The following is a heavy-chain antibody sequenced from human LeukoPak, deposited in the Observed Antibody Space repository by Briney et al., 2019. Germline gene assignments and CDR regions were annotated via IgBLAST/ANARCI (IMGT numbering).Heavy chain of an antibody. CDR2: INPNSGGT. D-gene: IGHD1-26*01. V-gene: IGHV1-2*02. Sequence: ASVKVSCKASGYTFTGYYMHWVRQAPGQGLEWMGWINPNSGGTNYAQKFQGRVTMTRDTSISTAYMELSRLRSDDTAVYYCARGAGANPWDFDYWGQGTLVTVSS. J-gene: IGHJ4*02. CDR1: GYTFTGYY. CDR3: ARGAGANPWDFDY.